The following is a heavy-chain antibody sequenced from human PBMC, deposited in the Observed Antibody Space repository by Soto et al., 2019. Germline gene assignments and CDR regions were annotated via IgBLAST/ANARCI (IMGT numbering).Heavy chain of an antibody. CDR1: GFTFSSYA. Sequence: PGGSLRLSCAASGFTFSSYAMSWVRQAPGKGLGWVSAISGSGGSTYYADSVKGRFTISRDNSKNTLYLQMNSLRAEDTAVYYCAKVGGSSTSCYPLSGMDVWGQGTTVTVSS. CDR2: ISGSGGST. J-gene: IGHJ6*02. V-gene: IGHV3-23*01. CDR3: AKVGGSSTSCYPLSGMDV. D-gene: IGHD2-2*01.